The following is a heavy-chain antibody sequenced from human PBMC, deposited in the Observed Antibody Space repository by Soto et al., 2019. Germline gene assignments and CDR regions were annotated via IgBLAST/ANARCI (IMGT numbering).Heavy chain of an antibody. CDR2: ISGSGGST. J-gene: IGHJ4*02. CDR3: AKDGGGYDPTRHAIYYFDY. D-gene: IGHD5-12*01. CDR1: GFTFSSYA. Sequence: PGGSLSLSCAASGFTFSSYAMSWVRQAPGKGLEWVSAISGSGGSTYYADSVKGRFTISRDNSKNTLYLQMNSLRAEDTAVYYCAKDGGGYDPTRHAIYYFDYWGQGTLVNVSS. V-gene: IGHV3-23*01.